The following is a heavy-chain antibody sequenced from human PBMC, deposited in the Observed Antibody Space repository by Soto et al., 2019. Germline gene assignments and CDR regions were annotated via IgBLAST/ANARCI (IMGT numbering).Heavy chain of an antibody. V-gene: IGHV1-18*01. D-gene: IGHD6-13*01. CDR2: ISAYNGNT. CDR3: AREILTGIAAAGRRGYFDY. J-gene: IGHJ4*02. CDR1: GYTFTSYG. Sequence: ASVKVSCKASGYTFTSYGISWVRQTPGQGLEWMGWISAYNGNTNYAQKLQGRVTMTTDTSTSTAYMELRSLRSDDTAVYYCAREILTGIAAAGRRGYFDYWGQGTLVTVS.